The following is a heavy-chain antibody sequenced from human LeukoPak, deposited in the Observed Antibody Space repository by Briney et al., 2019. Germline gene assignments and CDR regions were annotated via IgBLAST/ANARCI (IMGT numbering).Heavy chain of an antibody. D-gene: IGHD3-16*02. CDR3: ARDRRRCWFDP. J-gene: IGHJ5*02. CDR2: IYYRGST. Sequence: SETLSVPCTVSGGSISSYYWSWIRQPPGKGLEWIGYIYYRGSTNYNPSLTSRVTISVDTSKNQFSLKLSSVTAADTAVYYCARDRRRCWFDPWGQGTLVTVSS. CDR1: GGSISSYY. V-gene: IGHV4-59*01.